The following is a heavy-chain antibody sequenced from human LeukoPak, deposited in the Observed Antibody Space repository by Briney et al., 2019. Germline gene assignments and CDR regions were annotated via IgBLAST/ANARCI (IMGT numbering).Heavy chain of an antibody. J-gene: IGHJ4*02. CDR2: INPNSGGT. CDR3: ARVYLGVYYYGSSGYSHLDY. D-gene: IGHD3-22*01. V-gene: IGHV1-2*02. Sequence: SVKVSCKASGYTFTDYYMHWVRQAPGQGLEWMGWINPNSGGTNYAQKFQGRVTMTRDTSISTAYMELSRLRSDDTAVYYCARVYLGVYYYGSSGYSHLDYWGQGTLVTVSS. CDR1: GYTFTDYY.